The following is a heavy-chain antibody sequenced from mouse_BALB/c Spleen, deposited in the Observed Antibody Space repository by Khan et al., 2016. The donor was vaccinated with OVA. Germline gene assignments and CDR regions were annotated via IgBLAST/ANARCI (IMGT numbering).Heavy chain of an antibody. J-gene: IGHJ2*01. Sequence: EVQLVESGGGLVQPGGSRKISCAASGFTFNSYGMHWVRQAPEKGLEWVAYISGDSNTIYYTDTVKGRFTISRDNPKNTLFLQMTSLMSEDTAMYYCATTYYYGYYFNYWGPGTTVTVS. V-gene: IGHV5-17*02. D-gene: IGHD1-1*01. CDR2: ISGDSNTI. CDR1: GFTFNSYG. CDR3: ATTYYYGYYFNY.